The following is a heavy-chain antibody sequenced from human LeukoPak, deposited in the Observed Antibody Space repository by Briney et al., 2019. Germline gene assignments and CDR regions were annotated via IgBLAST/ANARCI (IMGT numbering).Heavy chain of an antibody. J-gene: IGHJ4*02. CDR3: ARRFSSSPRPFDC. CDR1: GGSISSSSYC. Sequence: SETLSLTCTVSGGSISSSSYCWGWVRQPPGKGLEWIGSIYSSGSTYYNPSLKSRVTISVDTSKNQFSLKLNSVTAADTAVYYCARRFSSSPRPFDCWGQGTLVTVSS. CDR2: IYSSGST. V-gene: IGHV4-39*01. D-gene: IGHD2-2*01.